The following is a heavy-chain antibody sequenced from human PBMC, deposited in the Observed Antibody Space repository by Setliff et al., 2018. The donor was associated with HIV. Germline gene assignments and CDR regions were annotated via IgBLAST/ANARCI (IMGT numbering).Heavy chain of an antibody. J-gene: IGHJ4*02. CDR3: AARNSGNPTRHFDY. CDR1: GGSISSRSYY. Sequence: SETLSLTCTVSGGSISSRSYYWSWLRQPAGKGLEWIGRIYSNGNTDYNPSLRSRVTISVDTSQDQFSLRLTSVTAADTAVYYCAARNSGNPTRHFDYWGQGTLVTAPQ. CDR2: IYSNGNT. V-gene: IGHV4-61*02. D-gene: IGHD3-10*01.